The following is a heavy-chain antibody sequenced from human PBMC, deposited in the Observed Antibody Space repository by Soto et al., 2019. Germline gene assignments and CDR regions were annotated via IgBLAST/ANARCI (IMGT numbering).Heavy chain of an antibody. CDR1: GFTFSSYA. V-gene: IGHV3-23*01. D-gene: IGHD3-3*01. CDR3: AKDLRFLENVEEDY. Sequence: GGSLRLSCAASGFTFSSYAMSWVRQAPGKGLEWVSAISGSGGSTYYADSGKGRFTISRDNSKNTLYLQMNSLRAEDTAVYYCAKDLRFLENVEEDYWGQGTLVTVSS. CDR2: ISGSGGST. J-gene: IGHJ4*02.